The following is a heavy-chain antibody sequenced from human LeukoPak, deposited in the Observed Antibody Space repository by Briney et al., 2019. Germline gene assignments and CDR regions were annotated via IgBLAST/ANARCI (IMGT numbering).Heavy chain of an antibody. J-gene: IGHJ5*02. CDR1: GYTFTSYY. CDR3: ARERGGWFDP. V-gene: IGHV1-8*02. Sequence: ASVKVSCKASGYTFTSYYMHWVRQATGQGLEWMGWMNPNSGNTGYAQKFQGRVTMTRNTSISTAYMELSSLRSEDTAVYYCARERGGWFDPWGQGTLVTVSP. D-gene: IGHD3-16*01. CDR2: MNPNSGNT.